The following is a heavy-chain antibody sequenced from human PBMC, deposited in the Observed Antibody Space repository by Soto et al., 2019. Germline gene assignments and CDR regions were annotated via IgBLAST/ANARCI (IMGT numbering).Heavy chain of an antibody. CDR2: ISGSGGST. CDR3: SKASIVVVTASIDD. CDR1: GFTFSSYA. D-gene: IGHD2-21*02. J-gene: IGHJ4*02. Sequence: EVQLLESGGGLVQPGGSLRLSCAASGFTFSSYAMSWVRQAPGKGLEWVSAISGSGGSTYYADSVKGRFTISRDNSKNTLYLQMNSLRAEDTAVDYLSKASIVVVTASIDDWGQGTLVTVSS. V-gene: IGHV3-23*01.